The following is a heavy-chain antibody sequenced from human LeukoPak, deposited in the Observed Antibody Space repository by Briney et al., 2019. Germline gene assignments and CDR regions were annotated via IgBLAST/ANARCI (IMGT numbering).Heavy chain of an antibody. D-gene: IGHD3-22*01. CDR3: ARGGDSSGYKY. CDR1: GGSISSYY. V-gene: IGHV4-59*01. J-gene: IGHJ4*02. Sequence: SETLSLTCTVSGGSISSYYWSWIRQPPGKGLEWIGYIYYSGSTNYNPSLKSRVTISLDTSQNQFSLRLSSVTAADTAVYYCARGGDSSGYKYWGQGTLVTVSS. CDR2: IYYSGST.